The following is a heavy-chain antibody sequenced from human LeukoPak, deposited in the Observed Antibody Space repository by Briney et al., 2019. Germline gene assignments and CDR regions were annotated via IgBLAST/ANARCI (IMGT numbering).Heavy chain of an antibody. Sequence: GESLKISCKGSGYSFTNYWIGWVRQMPGKGLEWMGIIYPGDSDTRYSPSFQGQVTMSADKSSSTAYLQWSSLKPSDTAMYYCARFDDTVMVWWGQGTLVTVSS. CDR1: GYSFTNYW. CDR3: ARFDDTVMVW. CDR2: IYPGDSDT. V-gene: IGHV5-51*01. D-gene: IGHD5-18*01. J-gene: IGHJ4*02.